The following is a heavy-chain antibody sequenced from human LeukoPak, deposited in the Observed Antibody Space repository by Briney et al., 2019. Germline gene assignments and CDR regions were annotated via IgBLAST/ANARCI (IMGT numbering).Heavy chain of an antibody. J-gene: IGHJ4*02. V-gene: IGHV4-39*01. Sequence: SFSSYPMNWVRQAPGKGLEWIGNIYYSGSTYCNPSLKSRVTISVDTSKNQFSLKLSSVTAADTAVYYCASVTGVTGSYYFDYWGQGTLVTVSS. CDR1: SFSSYP. CDR3: ASVTGVTGSYYFDY. D-gene: IGHD2-21*02. CDR2: IYYSGST.